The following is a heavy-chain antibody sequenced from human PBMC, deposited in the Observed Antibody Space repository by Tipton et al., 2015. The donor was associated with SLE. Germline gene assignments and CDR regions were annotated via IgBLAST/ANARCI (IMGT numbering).Heavy chain of an antibody. V-gene: IGHV4-4*08. J-gene: IGHJ4*02. CDR3: AKDYNHDNADYN. D-gene: IGHD4-17*01. CDR1: GDSISDYY. Sequence: TLSLTCTVSGDSISDYYWSWIRQPPGKGLEWIACVCNSVSTNYDPSLKSRGTISVDTSKNHFSLELTSVTAADTAVYYCAKDYNHDNADYNWGQGTLVIVSS. CDR2: VCNSVST.